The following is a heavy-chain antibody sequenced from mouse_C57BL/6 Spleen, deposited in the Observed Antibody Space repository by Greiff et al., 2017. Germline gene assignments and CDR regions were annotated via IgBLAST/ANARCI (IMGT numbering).Heavy chain of an antibody. J-gene: IGHJ1*03. V-gene: IGHV1-53*01. CDR2: INPSNGGT. CDR3: ASWDCGSSYCWYFDV. D-gene: IGHD1-1*01. Sequence: QVQLQQPGTELVKPGASVKLSCKASGYTFTSYWMHWVKQRPGQGLEWIGNINPSNGGTNYNEKFKSKATLTVDKSSSTAYMQLSSLTSEDSAVYYCASWDCGSSYCWYFDVWGTGTTVTVSS. CDR1: GYTFTSYW.